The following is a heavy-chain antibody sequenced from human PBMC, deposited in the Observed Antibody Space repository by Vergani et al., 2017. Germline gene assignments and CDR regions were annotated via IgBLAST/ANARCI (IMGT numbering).Heavy chain of an antibody. CDR1: GGSISSYY. D-gene: IGHD6-19*01. CDR2: IYYSGST. V-gene: IGHV4-59*12. J-gene: IGHJ4*02. CDR3: ARITRIAVERGVDY. Sequence: QVQLQESGPGLVKPSETLSLTCTVSGGSISSYYWSWIRQPPGKGLEWIGYIYYSGSTNYNPSLKSRVTISVDKSKNQFSLKLSSVTAADTAVYYCARITRIAVERGVDYWGQGTLVTVSS.